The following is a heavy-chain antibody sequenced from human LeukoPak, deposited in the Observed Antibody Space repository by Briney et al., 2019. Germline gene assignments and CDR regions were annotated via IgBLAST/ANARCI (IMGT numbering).Heavy chain of an antibody. CDR3: ARGGGLDV. D-gene: IGHD3-16*01. V-gene: IGHV3-7*03. J-gene: IGHJ6*02. CDR1: GFTFSDYR. Sequence: GGSLRLSCAASGFTFSDYRMHWVRQAPGKGLEWVASINHNGNVNYYVDSVKGRFTISRDNAKNSLYLQMSNLRAEDTAVYFCARGGGLDVWGQGATVTVSS. CDR2: INHNGNVN.